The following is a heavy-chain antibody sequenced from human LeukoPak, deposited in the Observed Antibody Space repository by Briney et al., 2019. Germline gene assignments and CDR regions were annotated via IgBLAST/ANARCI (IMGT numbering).Heavy chain of an antibody. J-gene: IGHJ6*03. CDR2: INPNSGGT. V-gene: IGHV1-2*02. Sequence: GASVKVSCKASGYTFNGYYMHWVRQAPGRGLEWMGWINPNSGGTNYAQKFQGRVTMTRDTSTSTAYMELSRLRSDDTAVDYCAREYYYGSGSYSLAGCYYYYYMHVWGKRPTVTVSS. D-gene: IGHD3-10*01. CDR3: AREYYYGSGSYSLAGCYYYYYMHV. CDR1: GYTFNGYY.